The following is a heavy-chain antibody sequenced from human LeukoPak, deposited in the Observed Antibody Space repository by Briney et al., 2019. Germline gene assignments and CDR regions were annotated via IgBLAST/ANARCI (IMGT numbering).Heavy chain of an antibody. J-gene: IGHJ4*02. V-gene: IGHV4-59*01. D-gene: IGHD1/OR15-1a*01. CDR1: GGSISSYY. CDR3: ARDRHWTNDWVFDY. CDR2: IYYSGST. Sequence: SETLSLTCTVSGGSISSYYWSWIRQPPGKGLEWIGYIYYSGSTNYNPSLKSRVTILVDTSKNQFSLKLSSVTAADTAVYYCARDRHWTNDWVFDYWGQGTLVTVSS.